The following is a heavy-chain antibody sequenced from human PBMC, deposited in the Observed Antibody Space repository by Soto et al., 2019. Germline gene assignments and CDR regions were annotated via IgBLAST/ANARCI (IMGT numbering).Heavy chain of an antibody. J-gene: IGHJ5*02. V-gene: IGHV4-61*01. Sequence: QVQLQESGPGVVKPSDTLSVTCTVSGGSVSSRSHFWSWIRQPPGGGLQWIGYIYYTGNTNYRPSLKSRATLSVDTSRNQSSLRLTSVTAADTAIYYCARYDAESGSNKLDPWGQGTLVTVSS. D-gene: IGHD5-12*01. CDR3: ARYDAESGSNKLDP. CDR1: GGSVSSRSHF. CDR2: IYYTGNT.